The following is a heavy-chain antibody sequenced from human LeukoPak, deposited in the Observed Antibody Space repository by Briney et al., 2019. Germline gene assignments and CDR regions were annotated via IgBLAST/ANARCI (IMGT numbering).Heavy chain of an antibody. CDR3: ARAPRDYGDYEFDY. D-gene: IGHD4-17*01. Sequence: GASVKVSCKASGYTFTSYGIRWVRQAPGHGLEWMGWISAYNGNTNYAQKLQGRVTMTTDTSTSTAYMELRSLRSDDTAVYYCARAPRDYGDYEFDYWGQGTLVTVSS. V-gene: IGHV1-18*01. J-gene: IGHJ4*02. CDR1: GYTFTSYG. CDR2: ISAYNGNT.